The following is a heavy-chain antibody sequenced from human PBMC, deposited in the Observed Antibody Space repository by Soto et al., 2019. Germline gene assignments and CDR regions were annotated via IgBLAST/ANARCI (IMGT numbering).Heavy chain of an antibody. Sequence: PSETLSLTCTVSGGSLSSYYWSWIRQPPGKGLEWIGYIYYSGSTNYNPSLKSRVSISVDTSKNQFSLKLSSVTAADTAVYYCARHFGSYYFDYWGQGTLVTVSS. J-gene: IGHJ4*02. CDR1: GGSLSSYY. D-gene: IGHD1-26*01. CDR2: IYYSGST. V-gene: IGHV4-59*08. CDR3: ARHFGSYYFDY.